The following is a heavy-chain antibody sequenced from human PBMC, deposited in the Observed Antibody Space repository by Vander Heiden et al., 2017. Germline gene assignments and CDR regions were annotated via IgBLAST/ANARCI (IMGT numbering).Heavy chain of an antibody. Sequence: VRQAPGKGLEWVAVISYDGSNKYYADSVKGRFTISRDNSKNTLYLQMNSLRAEDTAVYYCARERGSGTTFNYYYGMDVWGQGTTVTVSS. V-gene: IGHV3-30*04. D-gene: IGHD1-7*01. J-gene: IGHJ6*02. CDR3: ARERGSGTTFNYYYGMDV. CDR2: ISYDGSNK.